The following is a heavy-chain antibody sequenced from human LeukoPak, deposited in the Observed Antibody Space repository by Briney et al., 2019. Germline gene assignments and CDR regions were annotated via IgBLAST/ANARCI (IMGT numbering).Heavy chain of an antibody. V-gene: IGHV4/OR15-8*02. CDR1: GGSISSSNW. CDR3: ARDNPRTTGYSSGSSFDF. J-gene: IGHJ4*02. CDR2: IYHSGGGNT. D-gene: IGHD6-19*01. Sequence: SETLSLTCAVSGGSISSSNWWIWLRQPPGKGLEWIGEIYHSGGGNTNYNPSLKSRATISIDNAKNQFSLKVRSVTAADTAVYFCARDNPRTTGYSSGSSFDFWGQGTLVTVSS.